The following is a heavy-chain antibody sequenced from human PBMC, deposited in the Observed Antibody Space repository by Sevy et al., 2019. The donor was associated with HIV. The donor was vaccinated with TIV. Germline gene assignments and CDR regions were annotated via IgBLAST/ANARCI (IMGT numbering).Heavy chain of an antibody. D-gene: IGHD6-6*01. Sequence: SETLSLACTVSGGSISSYHWSWIRQPAGKGLEWIGRISTSGNTNYNPSLESRVTMSVDTSKNLFSLSLSSVTAADTAVYYCARGPKYTASSGWLDHWGQGTLVTVSS. CDR1: GGSISSYH. J-gene: IGHJ5*02. V-gene: IGHV4-4*07. CDR3: ARGPKYTASSGWLDH. CDR2: ISTSGNT.